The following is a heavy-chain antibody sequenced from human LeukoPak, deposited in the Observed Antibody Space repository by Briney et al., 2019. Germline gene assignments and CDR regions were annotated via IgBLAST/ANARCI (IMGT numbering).Heavy chain of an antibody. D-gene: IGHD5-24*01. CDR2: ISGNSGDT. CDR3: AKGRGWLQFFDY. Sequence: GGSLRLSCAASGFTFSDSYMTWVRQAPGKGLGWLSYISGNSGDTNYADSVKGRFTIFRDNPKSTLYLQMNSLRAEDTALYYCAKGRGWLQFFDYWGQGTLVTVSS. CDR1: GFTFSDSY. V-gene: IGHV3-11*05. J-gene: IGHJ4*02.